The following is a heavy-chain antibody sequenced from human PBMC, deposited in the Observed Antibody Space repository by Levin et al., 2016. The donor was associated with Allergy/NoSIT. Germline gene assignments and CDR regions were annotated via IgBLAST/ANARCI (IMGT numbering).Heavy chain of an antibody. CDR2: INPNSGGT. J-gene: IGHJ5*02. D-gene: IGHD5-18*01. Sequence: ASVKVSCKASGYTFTGYYMHWVRQAPGQGLEWMGWINPNSGGTNYAQKFQGRVTMTRDTSISTAYMELSRLRSDDTAVYYCARDGDRDTAMDQNWFDPWGQGTLVTVSS. V-gene: IGHV1-2*02. CDR3: ARDGDRDTAMDQNWFDP. CDR1: GYTFTGYY.